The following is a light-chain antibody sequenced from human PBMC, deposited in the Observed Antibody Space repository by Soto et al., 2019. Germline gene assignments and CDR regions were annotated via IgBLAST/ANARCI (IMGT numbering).Light chain of an antibody. J-gene: IGKJ4*01. CDR1: QSINNW. CDR2: DGF. CDR3: QQYKRYSLT. Sequence: DIQMTQSPSTLSASVGDRVTITCRASQSINNWLAWYQQKPGKAPKLLIYDGFSLESGVPLRFSGSGFGTEFTLTISSLQPADSATYYCQQYKRYSLTFGGGTKVEIK. V-gene: IGKV1-5*01.